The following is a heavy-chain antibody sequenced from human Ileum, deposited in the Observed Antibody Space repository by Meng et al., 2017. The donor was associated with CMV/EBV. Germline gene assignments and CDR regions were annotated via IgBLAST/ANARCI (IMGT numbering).Heavy chain of an antibody. V-gene: IGHV3-72*01. CDR1: GFTFSDHF. J-gene: IGHJ4*02. CDR3: TRDYVGVGDY. CDR2: IRNKAASYST. Sequence: CAASGFTFSDHFMDWVRQAPRKGLEWVARIRNKAASYSTEYAASVKSRFVISRDDSKNSFYLQMNSLKIEDTAVYYCTRDYVGVGDYWGQGTLVTVSS. D-gene: IGHD1-26*01.